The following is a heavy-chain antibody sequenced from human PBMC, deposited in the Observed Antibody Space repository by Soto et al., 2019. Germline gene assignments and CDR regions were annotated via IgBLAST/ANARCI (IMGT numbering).Heavy chain of an antibody. J-gene: IGHJ4*02. CDR3: ARAPSGSYPEFDY. Sequence: GGSLRLSCAASGFIFISYTMHWVRQAPGKGLEWVGVITYDGSNQYYADSVKGRFTISRDNSRNMLFLQMNSLRPDDTAVYYCARAPSGSYPEFDYWGQGTLVTVSS. V-gene: IGHV3-30-3*01. D-gene: IGHD1-26*01. CDR1: GFIFISYT. CDR2: ITYDGSNQ.